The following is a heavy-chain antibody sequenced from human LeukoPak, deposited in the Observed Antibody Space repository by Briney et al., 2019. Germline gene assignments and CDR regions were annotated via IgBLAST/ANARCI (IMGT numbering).Heavy chain of an antibody. Sequence: GGSLRLSCAASGFTFSTYAMTWVRQAPGKGLEWVSALSGSGGSTFYADSVKGRFTISRDNSNNTLYLQMNSLRAEDTAVYYCAKGRTPDYWGQGTLVTVSS. CDR2: LSGSGGST. J-gene: IGHJ4*02. D-gene: IGHD2-15*01. CDR3: AKGRTPDY. V-gene: IGHV3-23*01. CDR1: GFTFSTYA.